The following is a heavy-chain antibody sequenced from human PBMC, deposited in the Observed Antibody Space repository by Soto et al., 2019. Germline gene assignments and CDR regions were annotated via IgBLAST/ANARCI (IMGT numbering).Heavy chain of an antibody. V-gene: IGHV4-31*03. CDR3: ARQDTSNWFDP. J-gene: IGHJ5*02. CDR2: IYYSGST. Sequence: PSETLSLTCTVSGGSVSSDDCYWSWIRQHPGKGLEWIGYIYYSGSTYYNPSLQSRVTISIDTSKNQFSLKLSSVTAADTAVYYCARQDTSNWFDPWGQGTLVTVSS. CDR1: GGSVSSDDCY.